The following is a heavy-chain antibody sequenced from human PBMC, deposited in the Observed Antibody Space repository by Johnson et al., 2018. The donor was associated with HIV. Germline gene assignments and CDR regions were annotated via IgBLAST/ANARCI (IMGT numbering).Heavy chain of an antibody. CDR3: TRGGRTHLLRLGAFDV. J-gene: IGHJ3*01. CDR1: GFTFGDYA. Sequence: EQLVESGGSLVQPGRSLRLSCTASGFTFGDYALTWVRQAPGKGLEWVGFVRSKVYGETTEYAASVKGRFSISRDDAKDIAYLQMNSLKTEVTAMYFCTRGGRTHLLRLGAFDVWGQGTMVTVSS. D-gene: IGHD2/OR15-2a*01. V-gene: IGHV3-49*04. CDR2: VRSKVYGETT.